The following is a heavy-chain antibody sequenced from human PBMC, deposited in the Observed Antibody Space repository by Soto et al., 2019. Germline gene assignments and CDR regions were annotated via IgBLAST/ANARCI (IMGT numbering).Heavy chain of an antibody. CDR2: INHSGIT. D-gene: IGHD6-13*01. Sequence: QVQLQQWGAGLLKPSETLSLTCAVYGGSFSGYYWSWIRQPPGKGLEWIGEINHSGITNYNPSLXXRXXISVDTSKNQVSLKVISVTAADTAVYYCARQLRRGSSWFDYWGQGTLVTVSS. V-gene: IGHV4-34*01. CDR3: ARQLRRGSSWFDY. CDR1: GGSFSGYY. J-gene: IGHJ4*02.